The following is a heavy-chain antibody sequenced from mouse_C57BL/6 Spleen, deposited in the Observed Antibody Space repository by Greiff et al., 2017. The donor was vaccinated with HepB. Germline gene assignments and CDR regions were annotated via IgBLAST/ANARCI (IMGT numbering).Heavy chain of an antibody. D-gene: IGHD1-1*01. CDR3: ARDSYYGSSWFAY. Sequence: QVQLQQSGAELVKPGASVKMSCKASGYTFTSYWITWVKQRPGQGLEWIGDIYPGSGSTNYNEKFKSKATLTVDTSSSTAYMQLSSLTSEDSAVYYCARDSYYGSSWFAYWGQGTLVTVSA. V-gene: IGHV1-55*01. CDR1: GYTFTSYW. J-gene: IGHJ3*01. CDR2: IYPGSGST.